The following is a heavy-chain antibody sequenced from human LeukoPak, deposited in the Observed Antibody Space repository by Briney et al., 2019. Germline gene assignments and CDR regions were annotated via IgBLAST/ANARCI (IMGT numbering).Heavy chain of an antibody. D-gene: IGHD3-22*01. Sequence: ASVKVSCKASGYTFTGYYMHWVRQAPGQGLEWMGWINPNSGGTNYAQKFQGWVTMTRDTSISTAYMELSSLRSEDTAVYYCARGKDYYDSSGYHGYYYYYGMDVWGQGTTVTVSS. CDR2: INPNSGGT. V-gene: IGHV1-2*04. CDR3: ARGKDYYDSSGYHGYYYYYGMDV. CDR1: GYTFTGYY. J-gene: IGHJ6*02.